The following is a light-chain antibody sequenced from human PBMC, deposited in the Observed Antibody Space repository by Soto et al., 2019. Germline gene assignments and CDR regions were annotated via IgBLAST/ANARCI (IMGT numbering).Light chain of an antibody. CDR1: SSDVGTYNY. J-gene: IGLJ1*01. Sequence: QSALTQPRSVPGSPGQSVTISCTGTSSDVGTYNYVSWYQQHPGKAPKVMIYDVSERPSGVPDRFSGSKSGNTASLTISGLQAEDEADYYCCSYAGSPRYVFGPGTKLTVL. V-gene: IGLV2-11*01. CDR3: CSYAGSPRYV. CDR2: DVS.